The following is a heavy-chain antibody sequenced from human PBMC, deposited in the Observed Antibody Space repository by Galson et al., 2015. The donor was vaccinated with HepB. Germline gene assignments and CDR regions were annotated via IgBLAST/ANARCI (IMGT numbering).Heavy chain of an antibody. V-gene: IGHV3-23*01. CDR3: ANTAVCSTSCRKKAPEDY. CDR1: GFTFSSHA. J-gene: IGHJ4*02. D-gene: IGHD2-2*01. CDR2: SSGSGGRA. Sequence: PLRLSCAASGFTFSSHAMRGVRQAPGEELECVSASSGSGGRAYYADSVKGRFTISRDNSKNTLYLQMNSLRAEDTAVYYCANTAVCSTSCRKKAPEDYWGQGTLVTVSS.